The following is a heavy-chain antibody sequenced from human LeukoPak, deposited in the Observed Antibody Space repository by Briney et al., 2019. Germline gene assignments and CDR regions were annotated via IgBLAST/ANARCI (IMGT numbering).Heavy chain of an antibody. D-gene: IGHD1-26*01. CDR2: ISGSGGST. CDR3: AKDSLSSRKWERAY. J-gene: IGHJ4*02. V-gene: IGHV3-23*01. CDR1: GFTFSSYA. Sequence: PGGSLRLSCAASGFTFSSYAMSWVRQAPGKGPEWVSAISGSGGSTYYADSVKGRFTISRDNSKNTLYLQMNSLRAEDTAVYYCAKDSLSSRKWERAYWGQGTLVTVSS.